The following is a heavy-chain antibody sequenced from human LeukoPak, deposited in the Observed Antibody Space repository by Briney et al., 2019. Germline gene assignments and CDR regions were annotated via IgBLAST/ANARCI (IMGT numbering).Heavy chain of an antibody. D-gene: IGHD3-22*01. Sequence: GGSLRLSCAASGFTFSTYAMHWVRQSPGKGLEWVAAITYEGSTQYYADSVNGRFTISRDNSETTLYLHMSSLRTDDTAVYYCARVRIVVALSDGVEMWGQGTMVTVSS. J-gene: IGHJ3*02. CDR3: ARVRIVVALSDGVEM. CDR2: ITYEGSTQ. CDR1: GFTFSTYA. V-gene: IGHV3-30*15.